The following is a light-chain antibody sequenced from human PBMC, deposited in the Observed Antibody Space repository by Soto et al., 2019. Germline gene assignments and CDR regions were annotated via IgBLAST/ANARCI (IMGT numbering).Light chain of an antibody. CDR1: QSISSW. J-gene: IGKJ1*01. CDR3: QQYNSYPVT. CDR2: DAS. V-gene: IGKV1-5*01. Sequence: PSTLSASVGDRVTITCRASQSISSWLAWYQQKPGKAPKLLIYDASSLESGVPSRFSGSGSGTEFTLTISSLQPDDFATYYCQQYNSYPVTFGQGTKVDIK.